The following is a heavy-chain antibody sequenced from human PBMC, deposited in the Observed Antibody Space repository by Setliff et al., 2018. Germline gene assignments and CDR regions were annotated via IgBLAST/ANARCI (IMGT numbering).Heavy chain of an antibody. CDR3: ARSLGIRDYSYFDL. J-gene: IGHJ2*01. CDR2: IRSNSPTL. D-gene: IGHD5-12*01. CDR1: GFTFSSFD. V-gene: IGHV3-48*01. Sequence: GESLTISCAASGFTFSSFDLSWVRQTPGKGLEWISTIRSNSPTLYYADSVQGRFTISRDNARNSLFLQMSSLRAEDTAVYYCARSLGIRDYSYFDLWGRGTLVTVSS.